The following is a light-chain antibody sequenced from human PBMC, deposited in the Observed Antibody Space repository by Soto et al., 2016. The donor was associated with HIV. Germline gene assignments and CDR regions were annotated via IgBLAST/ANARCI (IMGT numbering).Light chain of an antibody. CDR3: MQALETPLT. CDR1: QSLLYTNGNNY. CDR2: LGS. V-gene: IGKV2-28*01. Sequence: DIVMTQSPLSLPVTPGEPASISCRSSQSLLYTNGNNYLDWYLQKPGQSPQLLIYLGSNRASGVPDRFSGSGSGTDFSLNISRVEAEDVGVYYCMQALETPLTFGQGTRLEIK. J-gene: IGKJ5*01.